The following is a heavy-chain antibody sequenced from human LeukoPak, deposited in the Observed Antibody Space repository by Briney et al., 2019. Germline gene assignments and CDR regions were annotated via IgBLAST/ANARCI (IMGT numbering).Heavy chain of an antibody. CDR2: IIPIFGTA. CDR1: GGTFSSYA. Sequence: SVKVSCKASGGTFSSYAISWVRQAPGQGLEWMGGIIPIFGTANYAQKFQGRVTITTDESTSTAYMELSSLRSEDTAVHYCTRCGAAVTTHFSHWGQGTLVTVSS. CDR3: TRCGAAVTTHFSH. J-gene: IGHJ4*02. D-gene: IGHD4-17*01. V-gene: IGHV1-69*05.